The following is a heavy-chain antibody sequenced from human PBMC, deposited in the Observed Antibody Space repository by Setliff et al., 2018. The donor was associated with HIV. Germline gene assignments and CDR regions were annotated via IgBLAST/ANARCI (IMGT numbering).Heavy chain of an antibody. J-gene: IGHJ5*02. D-gene: IGHD6-25*01. CDR2: FDPEDGGT. V-gene: IGHV1-24*01. CDR1: GYIFANYG. Sequence: ASVKVSCKASGYIFANYGISWVRQAPGQGLEWMGGFDPEDGGTIHAQKFQGRVTMTEDTSTDTAYMELTSLRSEDTAMYYCAPVSSGWFDPWGQGTLVTVSS. CDR3: APVSSGWFDP.